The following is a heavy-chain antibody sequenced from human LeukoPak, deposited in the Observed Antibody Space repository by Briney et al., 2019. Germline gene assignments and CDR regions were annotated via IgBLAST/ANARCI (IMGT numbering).Heavy chain of an antibody. Sequence: SETLSLICTVSGGSIRSYYWSWIRQPPGKGLEWIGYLYYSGSTNYNPSLKSRVTISVDTSKNQFSLKLSSVTAADTAVYYCARIAAGMFNWFDPWGQGTLVTVSS. J-gene: IGHJ5*02. CDR1: GGSIRSYY. CDR3: ARIAAGMFNWFDP. CDR2: LYYSGST. D-gene: IGHD6-13*01. V-gene: IGHV4-59*08.